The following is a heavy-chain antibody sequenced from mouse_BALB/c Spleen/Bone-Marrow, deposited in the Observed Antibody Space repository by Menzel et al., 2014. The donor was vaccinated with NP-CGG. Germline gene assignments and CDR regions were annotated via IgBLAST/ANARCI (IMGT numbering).Heavy chain of an antibody. CDR1: GYTFTSYV. CDR2: INPYNDGT. J-gene: IGHJ4*01. Sequence: VQLQQSGPELVKPGASVKMSCKASGYTFTSYVMHWVKQKPGQGLEWIGYINPYNDGTKYNEKFKGKATLTSDKSSSTAYMELSSLISEDSAVYYCAREGGYYGSLYAMDYWGQGTSVTVSS. CDR3: AREGGYYGSLYAMDY. V-gene: IGHV1-14*01. D-gene: IGHD1-1*01.